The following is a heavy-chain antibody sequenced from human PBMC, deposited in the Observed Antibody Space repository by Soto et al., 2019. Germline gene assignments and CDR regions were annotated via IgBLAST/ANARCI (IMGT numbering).Heavy chain of an antibody. V-gene: IGHV3-23*01. J-gene: IGHJ6*03. D-gene: IGHD5-12*01. CDR1: GFTFSNYC. CDR3: AKGGYSGYEDYYYYMDV. CDR2: ISGRTAAT. Sequence: PGGSLRLSCAGSGFTFSNYCMNWVRQAPGKGLEWVSGISGRTAATYYADSVKGRFTISRDNSKNTLYLQMNSLRAEDTAVYYCAKGGYSGYEDYYYYMDVWGKGTTVTVSS.